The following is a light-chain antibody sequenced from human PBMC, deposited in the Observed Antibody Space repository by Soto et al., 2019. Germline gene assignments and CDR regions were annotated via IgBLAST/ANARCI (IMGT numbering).Light chain of an antibody. CDR3: QQYNNWPPYT. Sequence: EIVMTQSPATLSVFPGERATLSCRASQSVSSNLAWYQQKPGHAPRLLIYGASIRATGIPARFSGSGSGTEFTLTISSLQSEDFAVYYCQQYNNWPPYTFGQGTQLEIK. J-gene: IGKJ2*01. CDR1: QSVSSN. CDR2: GAS. V-gene: IGKV3-15*01.